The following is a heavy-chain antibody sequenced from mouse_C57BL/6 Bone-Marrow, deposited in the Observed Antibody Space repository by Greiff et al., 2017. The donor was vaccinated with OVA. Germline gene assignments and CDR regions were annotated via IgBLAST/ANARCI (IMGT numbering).Heavy chain of an antibody. D-gene: IGHD3-3*01. Sequence: VQRVESGAELARPGASVKLSCKASGYTFTSYGISWVKQRTGQGLEWIGEIYPRSGNTYYNEKFKGKATLTADKSSSTAYMELRSLTSEDSAVYFCARWGDGDYFDYWGQGTTLTVSS. CDR3: ARWGDGDYFDY. CDR2: IYPRSGNT. V-gene: IGHV1-81*01. CDR1: GYTFTSYG. J-gene: IGHJ2*01.